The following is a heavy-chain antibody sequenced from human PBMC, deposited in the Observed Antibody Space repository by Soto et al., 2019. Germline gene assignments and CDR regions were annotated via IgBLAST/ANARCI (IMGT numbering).Heavy chain of an antibody. CDR3: ARANYSSGWYLGWSPFDP. V-gene: IGHV3-74*01. J-gene: IGHJ5*02. D-gene: IGHD6-19*01. CDR2: INSDGSST. CDR1: GFTFSSYW. Sequence: GGSLRLSCAASGFTFSSYWMHWVRQAPGKGLVWVSRINSDGSSTSYADSVKGRFTISRDNAKNTLYLQMNSLRAEDTAVYYCARANYSSGWYLGWSPFDPWGQGTLVTVSS.